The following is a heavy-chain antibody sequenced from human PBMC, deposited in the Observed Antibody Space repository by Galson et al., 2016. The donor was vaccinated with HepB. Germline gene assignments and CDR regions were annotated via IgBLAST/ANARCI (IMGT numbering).Heavy chain of an antibody. CDR1: GFTFSRYG. Sequence: SLRLSCAASGFTFSRYGMHWVRQAPGKGLEWVAVIWSYGTNEYYADSVKGRFTISRENSKNMLYLQMNSLRVEDTAVYYCARSSEAIDYWGQGTLVTVSS. V-gene: IGHV3-33*01. D-gene: IGHD5-12*01. J-gene: IGHJ4*02. CDR3: ARSSEAIDY. CDR2: IWSYGTNE.